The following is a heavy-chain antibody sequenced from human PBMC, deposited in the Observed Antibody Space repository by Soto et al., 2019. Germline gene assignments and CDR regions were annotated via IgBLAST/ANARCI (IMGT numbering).Heavy chain of an antibody. Sequence: PGESLKISCKGSGYSFTSYWIGWVRQMPGKGLEWMGIIYPGDSDTRYSPSFQGQVTISADKSISTAYLQWSSLKASDTAMYYCARENDIVVAGKFGMDVWGQGTTVTVSS. CDR2: IYPGDSDT. CDR3: ARENDIVVAGKFGMDV. CDR1: GYSFTSYW. D-gene: IGHD6-19*01. J-gene: IGHJ6*02. V-gene: IGHV5-51*01.